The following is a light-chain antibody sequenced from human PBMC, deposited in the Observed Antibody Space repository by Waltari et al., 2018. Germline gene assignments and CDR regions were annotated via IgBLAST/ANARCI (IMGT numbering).Light chain of an antibody. CDR3: CSYAGSYTFV. CDR2: DVS. Sequence: QSALTQPRSVSGSPGQSVTIPCTATSTDVGGYNHVFRYQQHPGKAPKLMIYDVSKRPSGVPDRFSGSKSGNTASLTISGLQAEDEADYYCCSYAGSYTFVFGGGTKLTVL. V-gene: IGLV2-11*01. CDR1: STDVGGYNH. J-gene: IGLJ3*02.